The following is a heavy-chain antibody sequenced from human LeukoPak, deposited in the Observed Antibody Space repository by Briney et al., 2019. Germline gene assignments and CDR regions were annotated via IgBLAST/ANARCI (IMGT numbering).Heavy chain of an antibody. V-gene: IGHV3-21*01. Sequence: PGGSLRLSCAASGFTFSSYSMNWVRQAPGKGLEWVSSISSSSSYIYYADSVKGRFTISRDNAKNSLYLQMNSLRAEDTAVYCCARDFSSSWYSTEAFDYWGQGTLVTVSS. CDR1: GFTFSSYS. CDR2: ISSSSSYI. J-gene: IGHJ4*02. CDR3: ARDFSSSWYSTEAFDY. D-gene: IGHD6-13*01.